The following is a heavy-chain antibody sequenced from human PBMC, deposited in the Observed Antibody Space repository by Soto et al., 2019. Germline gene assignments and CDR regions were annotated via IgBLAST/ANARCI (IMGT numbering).Heavy chain of an antibody. CDR2: IYPGDSDT. D-gene: IGHD2-2*01. V-gene: IGHV5-51*01. J-gene: IGHJ5*02. CDR1: GYSFTSYW. CDR3: ARRSEGPLAYCSSTSCSGFDP. Sequence: GESLKISCKGSGYSFTSYWIGWVRQMPGKGLEWMGIIYPGDSDTRYSPSFQGQVTISADKSISTAYLQWSSLKAPDTAMYYCARRSEGPLAYCSSTSCSGFDPWGQGTLVTVSS.